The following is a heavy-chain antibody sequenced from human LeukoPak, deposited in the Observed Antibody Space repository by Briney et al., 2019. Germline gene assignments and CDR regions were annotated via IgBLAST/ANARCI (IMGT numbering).Heavy chain of an antibody. CDR1: GFTFSSYW. J-gene: IGHJ4*02. D-gene: IGHD1-26*01. CDR3: ARVSTYSAIDY. V-gene: IGHV3-74*01. CDR2: INSDGSST. Sequence: PGGSLRLSCAASGFTFSSYWMHWVRHGPGKGLVWVSRINSDGSSTSYADSVKGRFTISRDNAKNTLYLQMNSLRAEDTPVYYCARVSTYSAIDYWGQGTLVTVSS.